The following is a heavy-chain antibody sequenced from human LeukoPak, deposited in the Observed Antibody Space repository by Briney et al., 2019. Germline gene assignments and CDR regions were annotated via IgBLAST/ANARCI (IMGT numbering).Heavy chain of an antibody. CDR1: GGTFSSYA. J-gene: IGHJ4*02. CDR2: IIPILGIA. D-gene: IGHD4-17*01. Sequence: SVKVSCKASGGTFSSYAISWVRQAPGQELEWMGRIIPILGIANYAQKFQGRVTITADKSTSTAYMELSSLRSEDTAVYYCARGTAVTTFVYGYWGQGTLVTVSS. CDR3: ARGTAVTTFVYGY. V-gene: IGHV1-69*04.